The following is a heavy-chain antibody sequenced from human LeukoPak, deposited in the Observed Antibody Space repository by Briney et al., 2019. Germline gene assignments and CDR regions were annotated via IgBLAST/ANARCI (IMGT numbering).Heavy chain of an antibody. D-gene: IGHD1-1*01. CDR2: VNEEGSEL. Sequence: GGSLRLSCAASGFTFSIYWMSWVRQAPGKGLEWVANVNEEGSELYYVDSVKGRFTVSRDNVENSLYLEMNSLTAEDTAVYYCARASTIGTTDHWGQGTLVTVSS. CDR1: GFTFSIYW. V-gene: IGHV3-7*01. CDR3: ARASTIGTTDH. J-gene: IGHJ5*02.